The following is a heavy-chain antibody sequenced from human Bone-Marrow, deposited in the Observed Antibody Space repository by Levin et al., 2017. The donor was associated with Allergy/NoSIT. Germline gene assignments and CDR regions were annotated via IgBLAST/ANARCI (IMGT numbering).Heavy chain of an antibody. Sequence: ASVKVSCKTSGYTFTSYYMHWVRQAPGQGLEWMGIINPSGGSTTYAQKFQGRVTMTLDTSTSTVYMELSSLRSEDTAVYYCARGQYCTRTSCPFDYWGQGTLVTVSS. CDR1: GYTFTSYY. J-gene: IGHJ4*02. CDR3: ARGQYCTRTSCPFDY. CDR2: INPSGGST. D-gene: IGHD2-2*01. V-gene: IGHV1-46*01.